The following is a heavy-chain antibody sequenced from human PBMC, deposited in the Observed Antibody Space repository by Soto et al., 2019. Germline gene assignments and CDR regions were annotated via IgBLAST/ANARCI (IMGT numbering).Heavy chain of an antibody. V-gene: IGHV3-74*01. CDR1: GFTFSTYN. CDR2: INGDGSST. J-gene: IGHJ4*02. CDR3: ARGGPVSSGWNDGN. Sequence: EVQLVESGGGLVQPGGSLRLSCGASGFTFSTYNMHWVRQGPGKGLVWVSRINGDGSSTRYADSVKGRFTISRDNAKNTMYLQLNSLGVEETAIYSSARGGPVSSGWNDGNWGLGPLFTVSS. D-gene: IGHD1-1*01.